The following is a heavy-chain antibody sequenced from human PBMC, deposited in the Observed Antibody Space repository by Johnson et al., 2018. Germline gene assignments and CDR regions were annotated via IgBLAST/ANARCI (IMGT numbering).Heavy chain of an antibody. CDR1: GGTFNNNV. Sequence: VQLVESGAEVKKPGSSVKVSCKASGGTFNNNVVSWVRQAPGQGLEWMGGIIPIFGTTKYAQKFQGRVTITADESTSTASMELSSLKSEDTAMYYCARHSTDWCGDFHSKISDAFDIWGQWTMVTVSS. J-gene: IGHJ3*02. V-gene: IGHV1-69*01. CDR3: ARHSTDWCGDFHSKISDAFDI. D-gene: IGHD2-21*02. CDR2: IIPIFGTT.